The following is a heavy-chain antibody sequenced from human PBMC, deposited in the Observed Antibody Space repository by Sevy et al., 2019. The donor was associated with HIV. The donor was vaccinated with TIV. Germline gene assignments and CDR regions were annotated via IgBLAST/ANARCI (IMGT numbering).Heavy chain of an antibody. Sequence: GGSLRLSCAASGFTVSSNYMSWVRQAPGKGLEWVSVIYSGGSTYYADSVKGRFTISRDNSKNTLYLQMNSLGAEDTAVYYCARDGRMDYYYDSSGYQFYYYYGMDVWGQGTTVTVSS. V-gene: IGHV3-66*01. CDR2: IYSGGST. CDR1: GFTVSSNY. CDR3: ARDGRMDYYYDSSGYQFYYYYGMDV. D-gene: IGHD3-22*01. J-gene: IGHJ6*02.